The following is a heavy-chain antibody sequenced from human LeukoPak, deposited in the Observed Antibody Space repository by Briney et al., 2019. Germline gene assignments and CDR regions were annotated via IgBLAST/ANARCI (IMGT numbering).Heavy chain of an antibody. J-gene: IGHJ4*02. V-gene: IGHV4-39*01. CDR2: IYYSGST. CDR1: GGSISSSSYY. CDR3: ARRIRCGSGSSYHFFDY. D-gene: IGHD3-10*01. Sequence: SETLSLTCTVSGGSISSSSYYWGWIRQPPGKGLEWIGSIYYSGSTYYNPSLKSRVTISVDTSKNQFSLKLSSVTAADTAVYYCARRIRCGSGSSYHFFDYWGQGTLVTVSS.